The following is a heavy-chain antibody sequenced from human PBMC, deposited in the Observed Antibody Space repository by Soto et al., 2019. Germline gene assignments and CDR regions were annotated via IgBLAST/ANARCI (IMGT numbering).Heavy chain of an antibody. CDR1: GFTFSSFW. CDR3: ARGYSIDH. Sequence: GGSLRLSCAASGFTFSSFWMTWVRQSPGKGLEWVANIKQSGSETYYVDSVKGRFTISRDDAKNSVYLQMNTLRAEDTAVYYCARGYSIDHWGQGTLVTVSS. J-gene: IGHJ5*02. CDR2: IKQSGSET. V-gene: IGHV3-7*03. D-gene: IGHD5-18*01.